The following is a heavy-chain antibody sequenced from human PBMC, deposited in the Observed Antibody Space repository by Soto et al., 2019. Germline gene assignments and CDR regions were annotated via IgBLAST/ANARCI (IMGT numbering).Heavy chain of an antibody. J-gene: IGHJ6*02. D-gene: IGHD3-3*01. CDR2: IIPIFGTA. CDR3: ARDRRGFLEWFGLDGMDV. Sequence: ASVKVSCKASGGTFSSYAISWVRQAPGQGLEWMGGIIPIFGTANYAQKFQGRVTITADESTSTAYMELSSLRSEDTAVYYCARDRRGFLEWFGLDGMDVWGQGTTVTVSS. V-gene: IGHV1-69*13. CDR1: GGTFSSYA.